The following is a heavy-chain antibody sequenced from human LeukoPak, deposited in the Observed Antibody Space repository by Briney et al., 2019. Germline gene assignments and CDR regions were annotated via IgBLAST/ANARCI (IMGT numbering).Heavy chain of an antibody. Sequence: GGSLRLSCAASGFTFSSYSMNWVRQAPGEGLEWVSYISSSSSYIYYADSVKGRFTISRDNAKNSLYLQMNSLRVEDTAVYYCARVEYFGSVKTIDYWGQGTLVTVSS. J-gene: IGHJ4*02. D-gene: IGHD3-10*01. V-gene: IGHV3-21*01. CDR1: GFTFSSYS. CDR3: ARVEYFGSVKTIDY. CDR2: ISSSSSYI.